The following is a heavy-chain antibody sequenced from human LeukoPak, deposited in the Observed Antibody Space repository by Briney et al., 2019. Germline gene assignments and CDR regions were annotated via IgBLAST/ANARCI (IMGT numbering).Heavy chain of an antibody. J-gene: IGHJ4*02. CDR1: GFSLSGYW. Sequence: PGGSLRLSCAASGFSLSGYWMSWVRQAPGKGLEWVARLHADGSEKYYVGSVKGRFTISGDTAKNSLYLQMNSLRVEDTAVDYCARGGYSFEYLGQRTLVTVSS. CDR3: ARGGYSFEY. CDR2: LHADGSEK. D-gene: IGHD5-12*01. V-gene: IGHV3-7*01.